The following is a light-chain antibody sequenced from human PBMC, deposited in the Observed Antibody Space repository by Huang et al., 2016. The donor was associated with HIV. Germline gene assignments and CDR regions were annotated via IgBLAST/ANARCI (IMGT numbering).Light chain of an antibody. J-gene: IGKJ3*01. CDR1: QDISSF. Sequence: IQLTQSPSSLSASVGDSVTIPCRASQDISSFLAWYQQKTGKAPKLLIYAASTLESGVPSRVSGSGSGTDFTLTSNNRQPEDFAIYYCLQLNSYVGTFGPGTNVDV. CDR2: AAS. CDR3: LQLNSYVGT. V-gene: IGKV1-9*01.